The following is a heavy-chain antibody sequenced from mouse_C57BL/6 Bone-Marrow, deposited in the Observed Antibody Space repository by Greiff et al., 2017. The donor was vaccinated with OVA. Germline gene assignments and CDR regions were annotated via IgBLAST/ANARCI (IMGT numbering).Heavy chain of an antibody. Sequence: DVKLVESGGGLVKPGGSLKLSCAASGFTFSSYAMSWVRQTPEKRLEWVATISDGGSYTYYPDNVKGRFTISRDNAKNNLYLQMSHLKSEDTAMYYCARDGRYPFAYWGQGTLVTVSA. CDR1: GFTFSSYA. D-gene: IGHD2-14*01. V-gene: IGHV5-4*01. CDR2: ISDGGSYT. J-gene: IGHJ3*01. CDR3: ARDGRYPFAY.